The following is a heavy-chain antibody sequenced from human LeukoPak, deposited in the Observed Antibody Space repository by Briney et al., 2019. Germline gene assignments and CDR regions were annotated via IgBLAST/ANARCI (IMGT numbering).Heavy chain of an antibody. V-gene: IGHV4-59*08. CDR3: ARRFVYSGYDYFDY. J-gene: IGHJ4*02. CDR1: GGSISSYY. Sequence: PSETLSLTCTVSGGSISSYYWSWIRQPPGKGLEWIGYIYYSGSTNYNPSLKSRVTISVDTSKNQFSLKLSSVTAADTAVYYCARRFVYSGYDYFDYWGQGTLVTVSS. D-gene: IGHD5-12*01. CDR2: IYYSGST.